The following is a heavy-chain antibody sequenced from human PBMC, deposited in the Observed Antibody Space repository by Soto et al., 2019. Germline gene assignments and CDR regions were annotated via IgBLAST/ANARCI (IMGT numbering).Heavy chain of an antibody. CDR2: IIPLFGTT. J-gene: IGHJ6*02. V-gene: IGHV1-69*01. D-gene: IGHD3-10*01. CDR3: AAELGFGKLSVV. Sequence: QVQVVQSGVEVRRPGSSVKVSCKASGDTFKNCVISWVRQAPGQGLEWMGGIIPLFGTTDFAPRFQGRLRITTDESTTTAYMELSRLRSADTATYYCAAELGFGKLSVVWGQGTTVIVSS. CDR1: GDTFKNCV.